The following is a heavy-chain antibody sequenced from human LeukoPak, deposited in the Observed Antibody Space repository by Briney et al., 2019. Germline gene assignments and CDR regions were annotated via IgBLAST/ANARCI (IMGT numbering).Heavy chain of an antibody. J-gene: IGHJ4*02. V-gene: IGHV3-11*01. CDR2: ISSSGSTI. D-gene: IGHD1-20*01. CDR3: ARAPNWNDASFDY. Sequence: GGSLRLSCAASGFTFSDYYMSWIRQAPGKGLEWVSYISSSGSTIYYADSVKGRFTISRDNAKNSLYLQMNSLRAEDTAVYYCARAPNWNDASFDYWGQGTLVTVSS. CDR1: GFTFSDYY.